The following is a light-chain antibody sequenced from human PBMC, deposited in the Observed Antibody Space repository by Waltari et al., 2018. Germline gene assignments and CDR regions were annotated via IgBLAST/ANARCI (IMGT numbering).Light chain of an antibody. CDR1: QSLGRRD. Sequence: EIVLTQSPGTLSLSPGERATLSCRASQSLGRRDLAWYQQKPGQAPRLLIYDASSRATGIPDRFSGSGSGADFTLTISSLEPADFAVYYCQQYGTSPYTCGQGTKLETK. V-gene: IGKV3-20*01. CDR3: QQYGTSPYT. CDR2: DAS. J-gene: IGKJ2*01.